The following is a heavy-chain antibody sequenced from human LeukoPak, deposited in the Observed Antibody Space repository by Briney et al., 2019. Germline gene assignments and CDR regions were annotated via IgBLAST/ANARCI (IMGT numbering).Heavy chain of an antibody. V-gene: IGHV4-39*01. CDR3: STRSSRYYYYMDV. Sequence: SETLSLTCTVSGGSIRSNSYYWGWIRQPPGKGLEWIGSIYFSGNTYYNPSLKSRVTISVDTSKNQFSLKLSSVTAADTAVYYCSTRSSRYYYYMDVWGKGTTVTVSS. D-gene: IGHD3-10*01. J-gene: IGHJ6*03. CDR2: IYFSGNT. CDR1: GGSIRSNSYY.